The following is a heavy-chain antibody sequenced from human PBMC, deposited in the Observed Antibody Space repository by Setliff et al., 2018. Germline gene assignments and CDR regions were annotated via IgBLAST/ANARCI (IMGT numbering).Heavy chain of an antibody. CDR1: GDSIINYY. D-gene: IGHD2-8*01. J-gene: IGHJ4*02. CDR2: IYSSGST. Sequence: SETLSLTCTVSGDSIINYYWSWIRQPPGKGLEWIGNIYSSGSTNYNPSLKSRVTISVDTSKNQFSLNLTSVTAADTAVYYCAREGFYCTNGVCYRPFDYWGQGTLGTVSS. CDR3: AREGFYCTNGVCYRPFDY. V-gene: IGHV4-4*08.